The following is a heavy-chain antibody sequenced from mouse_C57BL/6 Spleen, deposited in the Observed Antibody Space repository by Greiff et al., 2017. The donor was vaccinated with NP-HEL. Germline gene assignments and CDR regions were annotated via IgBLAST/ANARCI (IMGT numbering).Heavy chain of an antibody. D-gene: IGHD1-1*01. CDR1: GYSITSGYY. J-gene: IGHJ4*01. Sequence: EVKLMESGPGLVKPSQSLSLTCSVTGYSITSGYYWNWIRQFPGNKLEWMGYISYDGSNNYNPSLKNRISITRDTSKNQFFLKLNSVTTEDTATYYCAREGDYYYGSSYAMDYWGQGTSVTVSS. CDR2: ISYDGSN. V-gene: IGHV3-6*01. CDR3: AREGDYYYGSSYAMDY.